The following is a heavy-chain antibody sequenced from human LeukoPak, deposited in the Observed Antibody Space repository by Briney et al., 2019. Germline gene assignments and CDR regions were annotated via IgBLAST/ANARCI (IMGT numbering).Heavy chain of an antibody. CDR2: ISGGGGIT. J-gene: IGHJ4*02. CDR1: GFTSSNYT. D-gene: IGHD3-22*01. V-gene: IGHV3-23*01. CDR3: AKRLYDSSGYDY. Sequence: PGGSLRLSCAAAGFTSSNYTMSWVRQAPGKGLWWVSAISGGGGITYYADSVKGRFTISRDNSKNTLYLQMNSLRAEDTAVYYCAKRLYDSSGYDYWGQGTLVTVSS.